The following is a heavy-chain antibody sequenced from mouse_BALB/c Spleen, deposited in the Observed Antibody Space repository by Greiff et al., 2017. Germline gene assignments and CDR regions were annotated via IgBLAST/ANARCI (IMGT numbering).Heavy chain of an antibody. Sequence: VQLVESGAELVRPGSSVKISCKASGYAFSSYWMNWVKQRPGQGLEWIGQIYPGDGDTNYNGKFKGKATLTADKSSSTAYMQLSSLTSEDSAVYFCARKGGYDGYVWYFDVWGAGTTVTVSS. CDR1: GYAFSSYW. CDR2: IYPGDGDT. J-gene: IGHJ1*01. CDR3: ARKGGYDGYVWYFDV. V-gene: IGHV1-80*01. D-gene: IGHD2-3*01.